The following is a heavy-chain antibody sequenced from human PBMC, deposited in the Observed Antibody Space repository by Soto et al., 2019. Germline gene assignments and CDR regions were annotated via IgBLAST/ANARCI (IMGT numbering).Heavy chain of an antibody. V-gene: IGHV1-46*03. Sequence: ASVKVSSKASGCTFSSYTISWVRQAPGQGLEWMGIINPSGGSTSYAQKFQGRVTMTRDTSTSTVYMELSSLRSEDTAVYYCAREICGGDCYSDYWGQGTLVTVSS. CDR1: GCTFSSYT. J-gene: IGHJ4*02. CDR3: AREICGGDCYSDY. CDR2: INPSGGST. D-gene: IGHD2-21*02.